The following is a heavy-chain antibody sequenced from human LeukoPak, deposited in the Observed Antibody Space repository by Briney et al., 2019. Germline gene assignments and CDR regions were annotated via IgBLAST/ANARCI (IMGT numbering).Heavy chain of an antibody. CDR1: GGSFSGYY. CDR2: INHSGST. D-gene: IGHD6-19*01. V-gene: IGHV4-34*01. J-gene: IGHJ3*02. CDR3: ASGRSSGWYSNSPNVAFDI. Sequence: SETLSLTCAVYGGSFSGYYWSWIRQPPGKGLEWIGEINHSGSTNYNPSLKSRVTISVDTSKNQFSLKLSSVTAADTAVYYCASGRSSGWYSNSPNVAFDIWGQGTMVTVSS.